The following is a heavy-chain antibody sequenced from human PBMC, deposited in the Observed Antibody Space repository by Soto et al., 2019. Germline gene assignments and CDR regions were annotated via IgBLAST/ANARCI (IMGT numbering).Heavy chain of an antibody. CDR1: GYTFTSYY. Sequence: ASVKVSCTASGYTFTSYYMHWVRQAPGQRLEWMGMINAGNGNTKYSQKFQGRVTITRDTSASTAYMELSSLRSEDTAVYYCASWGRFRVGSMDVWGQGTTVTVSS. CDR3: ASWGRFRVGSMDV. CDR2: INAGNGNT. J-gene: IGHJ6*02. D-gene: IGHD3-16*01. V-gene: IGHV1-3*01.